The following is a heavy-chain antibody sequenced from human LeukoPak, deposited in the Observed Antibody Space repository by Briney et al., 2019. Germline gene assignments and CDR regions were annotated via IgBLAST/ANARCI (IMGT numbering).Heavy chain of an antibody. J-gene: IGHJ3*02. V-gene: IGHV3-23*01. Sequence: PGGSLRLSCAASGFTFSSYAMSWVRQAPGKGLEWVSAISGSGGSTYYADSVEGRFTISRDNSKNTLYLQMNSLRAEDTAVYYCAKDREEQPDAFDIWGQGTMVTVSS. CDR1: GFTFSSYA. CDR2: ISGSGGST. D-gene: IGHD5-24*01. CDR3: AKDREEQPDAFDI.